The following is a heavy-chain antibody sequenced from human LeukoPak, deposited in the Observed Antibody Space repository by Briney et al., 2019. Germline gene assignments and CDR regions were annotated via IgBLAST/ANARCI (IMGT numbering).Heavy chain of an antibody. CDR2: INPNSGGT. Sequence: ASVKVSCKASGYTFTRYYIHWVRQAPGQGLEWMGWINPNSGGTNYAQKFQGWVTMTRDTSISTAYMELSRLRSDDAAVYYCSRSDATMVGGGLDYWGQGTLVTVSS. CDR3: SRSDATMVGGGLDY. V-gene: IGHV1-2*04. CDR1: GYTFTRYY. J-gene: IGHJ4*02. D-gene: IGHD4/OR15-4a*01.